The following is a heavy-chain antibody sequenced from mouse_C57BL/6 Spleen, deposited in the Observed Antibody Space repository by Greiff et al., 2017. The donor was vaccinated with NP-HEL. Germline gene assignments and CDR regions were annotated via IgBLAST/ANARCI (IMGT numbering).Heavy chain of an antibody. J-gene: IGHJ2*01. Sequence: EVKLMESEGGLVQPGSSMKLSCTASGFTFSDYYMAWVRQVPEKGLEWVANINYDGSSTYYLDSLKSRFIISRDNAKNILYLQMSSLKSEDTATYYCAREPGGYFDYWGQGTTLTVSS. CDR1: GFTFSDYY. V-gene: IGHV5-16*01. CDR3: AREPGGYFDY. CDR2: INYDGSST.